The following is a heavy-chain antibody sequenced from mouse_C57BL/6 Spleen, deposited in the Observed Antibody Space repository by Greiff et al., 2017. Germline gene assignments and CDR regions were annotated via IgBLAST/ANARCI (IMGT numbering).Heavy chain of an antibody. CDR1: GYTFTDYE. CDR3: TRGAPRGFAY. J-gene: IGHJ3*01. CDR2: IDPETGGT. V-gene: IGHV1-15*01. Sequence: QVQLQQSGAELVRPGASVTLSCKASGYTFTDYEMHWVKQTPVHGLEWIGAIDPETGGTAYNQKFKGKAILTAAKSSSTAYMELRSLTSEDSAVYYCTRGAPRGFAYWGQGTLVTVSA.